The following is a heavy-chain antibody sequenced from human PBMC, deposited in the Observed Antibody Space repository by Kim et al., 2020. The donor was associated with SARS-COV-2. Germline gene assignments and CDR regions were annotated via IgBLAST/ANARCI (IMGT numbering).Heavy chain of an antibody. D-gene: IGHD3-10*01. J-gene: IGHJ4*02. V-gene: IGHV3-48*02. Sequence: ADSVKGRFTIYRDNATNSLYLQMNRLRDEDTAIYYCAGEYYASGCYSFDYWGQGTLVTVSS. CDR3: AGEYYASGCYSFDY.